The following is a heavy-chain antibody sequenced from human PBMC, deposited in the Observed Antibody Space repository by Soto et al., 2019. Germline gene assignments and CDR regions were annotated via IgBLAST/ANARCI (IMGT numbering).Heavy chain of an antibody. V-gene: IGHV1-2*04. CDR2: INPNSGGT. J-gene: IGHJ5*02. Sequence: QVQLVQSGAEVKKPGASVKVSCKASRYTFTGYYMHWVRQAPGQGLEWMGWINPNSGGTNYAQKFQGWVTMTRDTSISTAYMELSRLRSDDTAVYYCARGPFLGDPGNWFDPWGQGTLVTVSS. CDR1: RYTFTGYY. CDR3: ARGPFLGDPGNWFDP. D-gene: IGHD3-16*01.